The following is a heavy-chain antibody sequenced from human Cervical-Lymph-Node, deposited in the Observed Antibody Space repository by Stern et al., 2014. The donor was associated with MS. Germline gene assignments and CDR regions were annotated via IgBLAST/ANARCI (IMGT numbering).Heavy chain of an antibody. J-gene: IGHJ4*02. CDR3: ARAGYLYYFDY. CDR2: IYSGGST. D-gene: IGHD3-9*01. V-gene: IGHV3-66*02. CDR1: GFTVSSNY. Sequence: EVQLLESGGGLVQPGGSLRLSCAASGFTVSSNYMSWVRQAPGKGLEWVSVIYSGGSTYYADSVKGRFTISRDNSKNTLYLQMNSLRAEDTAVYYCARAGYLYYFDYWGQGALVTVSS.